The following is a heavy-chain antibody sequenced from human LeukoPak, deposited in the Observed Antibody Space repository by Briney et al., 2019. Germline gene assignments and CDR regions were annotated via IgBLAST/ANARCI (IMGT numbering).Heavy chain of an antibody. CDR3: ARAIVAWSSSWVFFDY. D-gene: IGHD6-13*01. J-gene: IGHJ4*02. Sequence: GGSLRLSCAASGFTFSSYWMHWVRQAPGKGLVWVSRINSDGSSTSYADSVKGRFTISRDNSKNPLYLQMNSLRAEDTAVYYCARAIVAWSSSWVFFDYWGQGTLVTVSS. CDR2: INSDGSST. V-gene: IGHV3-74*01. CDR1: GFTFSSYW.